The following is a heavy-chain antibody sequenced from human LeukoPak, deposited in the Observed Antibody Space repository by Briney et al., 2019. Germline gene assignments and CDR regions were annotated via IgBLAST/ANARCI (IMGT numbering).Heavy chain of an antibody. V-gene: IGHV1-69*04. Sequence: ASVKVSCKASGGTFSSYAISWVRQAPRQGLEWMGRIIPILGIANYAQKFQGRVTITADKSTSTAYMELSSLRSEATAVYYCARDVGIGYYDSSGYYGMDVWGQGTTVTVSS. D-gene: IGHD3-22*01. CDR3: ARDVGIGYYDSSGYYGMDV. CDR1: GGTFSSYA. J-gene: IGHJ6*02. CDR2: IIPILGIA.